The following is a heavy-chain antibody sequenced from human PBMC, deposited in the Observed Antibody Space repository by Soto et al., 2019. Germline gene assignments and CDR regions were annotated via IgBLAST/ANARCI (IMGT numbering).Heavy chain of an antibody. CDR3: ARDYCSSTSCPDY. Sequence: PGGSLRLSCAASGFTFSSYAMHWVRQAPGKGLEWVAVISYDGSNKYYADSVKGRFTISRDNSKNTLYLQMNSLRAEDTAVYYCARDYCSSTSCPDYWGQGTLVTVSS. V-gene: IGHV3-30-3*01. J-gene: IGHJ4*02. D-gene: IGHD2-2*01. CDR2: ISYDGSNK. CDR1: GFTFSSYA.